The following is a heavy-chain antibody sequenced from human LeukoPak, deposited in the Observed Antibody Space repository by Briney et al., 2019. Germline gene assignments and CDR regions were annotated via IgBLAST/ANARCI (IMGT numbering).Heavy chain of an antibody. Sequence: SETLSLTCTVSGGSISSHYRSWIRQPPGKGLEWIGYIYYSGSTNYNPSLKSRVTISVDTSKNQFSLKLSSVTAADTAVYYCASTPTYDILTGYYLGYWGQGTLVTVSS. CDR3: ASTPTYDILTGYYLGY. D-gene: IGHD3-9*01. CDR2: IYYSGST. J-gene: IGHJ4*02. V-gene: IGHV4-59*11. CDR1: GGSISSHY.